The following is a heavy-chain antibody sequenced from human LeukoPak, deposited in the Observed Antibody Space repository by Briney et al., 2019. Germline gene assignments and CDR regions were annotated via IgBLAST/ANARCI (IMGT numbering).Heavy chain of an antibody. D-gene: IGHD3-22*01. CDR2: IYTSGST. V-gene: IGHV4-4*07. J-gene: IGHJ4*02. Sequence: SETLSLTCTVSGGSISSYYWSWIRQPAGKGLEWIGRIYTSGSTNYNPSLKSRVTISVDTSKNQFSLKLSSVTAADTAVYYCARGDYYDSSGYYYSPMDYWGQGTLVTVSS. CDR1: GGSISSYY. CDR3: ARGDYYDSSGYYYSPMDY.